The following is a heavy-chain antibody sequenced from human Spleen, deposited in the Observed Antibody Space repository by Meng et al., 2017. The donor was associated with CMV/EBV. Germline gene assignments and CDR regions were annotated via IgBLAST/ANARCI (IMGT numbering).Heavy chain of an antibody. Sequence: ASVKVSCKASGYTFITYYIHWVRQAPGQGLEWMGRINPDGGTTTYSQKFQGGVTLTSDTSTNTVYMELSRLRYEDTAVYYCAREASSTSPSGSWFDPWGQGTLVTVSS. CDR2: INPDGGTT. J-gene: IGHJ5*02. D-gene: IGHD2-2*01. V-gene: IGHV1-46*01. CDR3: AREASSTSPSGSWFDP. CDR1: GYTFITYY.